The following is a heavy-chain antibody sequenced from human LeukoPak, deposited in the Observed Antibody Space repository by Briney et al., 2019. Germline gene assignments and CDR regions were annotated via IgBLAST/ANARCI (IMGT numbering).Heavy chain of an antibody. CDR3: TRGSSGRRDY. J-gene: IGHJ4*02. CDR2: MNPNSGNT. Sequence: ASVKLSCKASGYAFTTCDINGVRQATGQGLEWLGWMNPNSGNTGYAQSFQGRVTMTRDTSISTAYMELSNLRSEDTAIYYCTRGSSGRRDYWGQGTLVTVSS. V-gene: IGHV1-8*01. CDR1: GYAFTTCD. D-gene: IGHD6-19*01.